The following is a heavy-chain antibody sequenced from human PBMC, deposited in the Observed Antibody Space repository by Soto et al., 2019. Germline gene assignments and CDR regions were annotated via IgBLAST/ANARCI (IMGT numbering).Heavy chain of an antibody. CDR2: INPNSGDT. CDR3: ARERITPTDTGDFYHYGLDV. J-gene: IGHJ6*02. V-gene: IGHV1-2*02. D-gene: IGHD1-20*01. CDR1: GYTFTDYY. Sequence: ASVKVSCKASGYTFTDYYVNWLRQAPGPGLELVGWINPNSGDTKYAQKFQARVTLTRDTSITTAYMELTSLDSDDTAVYYCARERITPTDTGDFYHYGLDVWGQGTTVIVSS.